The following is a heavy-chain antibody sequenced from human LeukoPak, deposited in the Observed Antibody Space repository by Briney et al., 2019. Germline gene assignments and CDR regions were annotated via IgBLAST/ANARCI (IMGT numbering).Heavy chain of an antibody. Sequence: GGSLRLSCAASGFTFSSYGMHWVHQAPGKGLEWVAVISYDGSNKYYADSVKGRFTISRDNSKNTLYLQMNSLRAEDTAVYYCARESDRYCSSTSSLCGMDVWGQGTTVTVSS. CDR3: ARESDRYCSSTSSLCGMDV. CDR1: GFTFSSYG. J-gene: IGHJ6*02. D-gene: IGHD2-2*01. CDR2: ISYDGSNK. V-gene: IGHV3-30*03.